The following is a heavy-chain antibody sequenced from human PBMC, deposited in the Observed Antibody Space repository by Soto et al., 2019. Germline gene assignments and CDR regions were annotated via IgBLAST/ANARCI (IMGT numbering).Heavy chain of an antibody. CDR3: ARVGCSGSYCYYDY. CDR1: GFTFSTYG. V-gene: IGHV3-48*01. CDR2: ISSSSSLI. D-gene: IGHD3-22*01. J-gene: IGHJ4*02. Sequence: EVQVVESGGGLAQPGGSLRLSCTASGFTFSTYGMNWVRQAPGKGLEWVSSISSSSSLIYYTDSVKGRFTISRDNAKNGMYLQMNSLRAEDTAVYYCARVGCSGSYCYYDYWGQGTLVTVSS.